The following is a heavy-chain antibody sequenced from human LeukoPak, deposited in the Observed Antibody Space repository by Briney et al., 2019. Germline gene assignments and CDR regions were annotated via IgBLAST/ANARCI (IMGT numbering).Heavy chain of an antibody. CDR1: GFTFSSYA. CDR3: AKVPVFSLTISEVVTDDAFDI. D-gene: IGHD3-3*01. V-gene: IGHV3-23*01. Sequence: GGSLRLSCAASGFTFSSYAMSWVRQAPGKGLEWVSAISGSGGSTYYADSVKGRFTISRDNSKNKLYLQMNSLRAEDTAVYYCAKVPVFSLTISEVVTDDAFDIWGQGTIVTVSS. J-gene: IGHJ3*02. CDR2: ISGSGGST.